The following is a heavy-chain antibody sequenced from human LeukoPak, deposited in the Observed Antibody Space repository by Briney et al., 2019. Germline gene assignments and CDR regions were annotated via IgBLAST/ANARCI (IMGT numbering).Heavy chain of an antibody. J-gene: IGHJ4*02. D-gene: IGHD6-13*01. CDR2: ISSSGSGT. CDR3: AKGGSSWSRWDY. CDR1: GFTLSSFA. V-gene: IGHV3-23*01. Sequence: GSLRLSCAASGFTLSSFAMSWVRQAPGKGLEWVSTISSSGSGTYYADSVKGRFTISGDNSNNALYLQMNSPRAEDSAVYFCAKGGSSWSRWDYWGQGTLVTVSS.